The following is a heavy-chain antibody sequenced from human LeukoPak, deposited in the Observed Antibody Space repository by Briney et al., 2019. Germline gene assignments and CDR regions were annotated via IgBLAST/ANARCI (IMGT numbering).Heavy chain of an antibody. CDR2: IKSKTDDETT. J-gene: IGHJ4*02. V-gene: IGHV3-15*01. Sequence: PGGSLRLSCAASGFTFSNAWMSWVRQAPGKGLEWVGRIKSKTDDETTDYAAPVKGRFTISRDDSKNTLFLQMNSLKTEDTAVYYCTRKNYYFDYWGQGTLVTVSS. CDR3: TRKNYYFDY. CDR1: GFTFSNAW.